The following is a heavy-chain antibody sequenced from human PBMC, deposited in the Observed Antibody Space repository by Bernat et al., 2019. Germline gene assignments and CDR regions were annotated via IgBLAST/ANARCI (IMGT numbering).Heavy chain of an antibody. D-gene: IGHD2-2*01. V-gene: IGHV4-39*01. Sequence: QLQLQESGPGLVKPSETLSLTCTVSGGSISSSSYYWGWIRQPPGKGLEWIGSISYSGSTYYNPSLKSRVTISVDTSKNQFSLKLSSVTAADTAVYYCARQGSFQVPAAIWELWFDYYGMDVWGQGTTVTVSS. J-gene: IGHJ6*02. CDR2: ISYSGST. CDR3: ARQGSFQVPAAIWELWFDYYGMDV. CDR1: GGSISSSSYY.